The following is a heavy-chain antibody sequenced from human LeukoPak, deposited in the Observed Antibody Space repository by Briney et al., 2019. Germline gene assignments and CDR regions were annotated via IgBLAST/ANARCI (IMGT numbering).Heavy chain of an antibody. Sequence: GASVKVSCKPSGGTFSNSGFSWVRQAPGQGLEWMGGIIPIYGTPHYAQKFQGRVSITADESTTTVYMEVSSLNSEDTAVYYCARDQGIEAGRTFDYWGQGTLVTVSS. CDR2: IIPIYGTP. CDR1: GGTFSNSG. CDR3: ARDQGIEAGRTFDY. J-gene: IGHJ4*02. V-gene: IGHV1-69*01. D-gene: IGHD6-13*01.